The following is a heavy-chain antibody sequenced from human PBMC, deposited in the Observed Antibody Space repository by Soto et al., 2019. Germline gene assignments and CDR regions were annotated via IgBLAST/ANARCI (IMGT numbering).Heavy chain of an antibody. J-gene: IGHJ6*02. CDR1: GFTFSSYS. V-gene: IGHV3-21*01. D-gene: IGHD3-10*01. CDR3: ARDRTYYYGSGSPNGGMDV. Sequence: PVGSLRLSCAASGFTFSSYSMNWVRQAPGKGLEWVSSISSSSSYIYYADSVKGRFTISRDNAKNSLYLQMNSLRAEDTAVYYCARDRTYYYGSGSPNGGMDVWGQGNPGHRLL. CDR2: ISSSSSYI.